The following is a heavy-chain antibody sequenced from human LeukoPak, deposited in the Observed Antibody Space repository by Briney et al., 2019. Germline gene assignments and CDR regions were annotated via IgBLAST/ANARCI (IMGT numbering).Heavy chain of an antibody. CDR1: GGSFSVYY. J-gene: IGHJ4*02. Sequence: SETLSLTCAVYGGSFSVYYWSWIRQPPGKGLEWIGEINHSGSTNYNPSLKSRVTISVDTSKNQFSLKLSSVTAADTAVYYCARVIVAVAGTRGFDYWGQGTLVTVSS. CDR3: ARVIVAVAGTRGFDY. CDR2: INHSGST. D-gene: IGHD6-19*01. V-gene: IGHV4-34*01.